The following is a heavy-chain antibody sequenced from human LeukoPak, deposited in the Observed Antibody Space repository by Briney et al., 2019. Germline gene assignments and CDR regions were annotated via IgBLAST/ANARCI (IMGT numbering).Heavy chain of an antibody. Sequence: PSETLSLTCAVYGGSFSGYYWSWIRQPPGKGLEWIGEISHSGSTNYNPSLKSRVTRSVDTSKNQFSLKLSSVTAADTAVYYCARGRIPIVVVPAADGGNFDYWGQGTLVTVSS. CDR1: GGSFSGYY. V-gene: IGHV4-34*01. J-gene: IGHJ4*02. CDR2: ISHSGST. CDR3: ARGRIPIVVVPAADGGNFDY. D-gene: IGHD2-2*01.